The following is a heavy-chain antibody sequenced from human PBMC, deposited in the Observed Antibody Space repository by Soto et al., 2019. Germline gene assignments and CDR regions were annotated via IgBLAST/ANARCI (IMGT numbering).Heavy chain of an antibody. CDR2: IDHSGTT. V-gene: IGHV4-30-2*01. Sequence: PSETLSLTCAVSGGSISSGGYSWSWIRQPPGKGLEWIGYIDHSGTTYYNPSLKSRVTISVDTSKNQLSLKLSSVTAADTAVYYCARDIMGTNYYYYGMDVWGQGTTVTVSS. J-gene: IGHJ6*02. CDR1: GGSISSGGYS. D-gene: IGHD2-8*01. CDR3: ARDIMGTNYYYYGMDV.